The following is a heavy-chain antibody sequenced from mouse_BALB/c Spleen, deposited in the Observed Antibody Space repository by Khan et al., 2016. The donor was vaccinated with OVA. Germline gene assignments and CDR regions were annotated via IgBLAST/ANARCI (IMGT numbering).Heavy chain of an antibody. CDR2: IWSDGST. J-gene: IGHJ4*01. Sequence: VQLQESGPGLVAPSQSLSITCTISGFSLTNYGVHWVRLPPGKGLEWLVVIWSDGSTTYNSALKSRLSISKDNSKSQVFLKMNSLQTDDTAMYYCARQPYYQYYVMDYWGQGTSVTASS. V-gene: IGHV2-6-1*01. CDR3: ARQPYYQYYVMDY. D-gene: IGHD2-10*01. CDR1: GFSLTNYG.